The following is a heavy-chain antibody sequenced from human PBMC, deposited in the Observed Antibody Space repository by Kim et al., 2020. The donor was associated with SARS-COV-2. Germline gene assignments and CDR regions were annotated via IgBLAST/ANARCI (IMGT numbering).Heavy chain of an antibody. Sequence: GESLKISCKGSGYSFTSYWIGWVRQMPGKGLEWMGIIYPGDSDTRYSPSFQGQVTISADKSISTAYLQWSSLKASDTAMYYCARHGVLTGYKPNYYYYGMDVWGQGTTVTVSS. V-gene: IGHV5-51*01. CDR2: IYPGDSDT. CDR1: GYSFTSYW. J-gene: IGHJ6*02. CDR3: ARHGVLTGYKPNYYYYGMDV. D-gene: IGHD3-9*01.